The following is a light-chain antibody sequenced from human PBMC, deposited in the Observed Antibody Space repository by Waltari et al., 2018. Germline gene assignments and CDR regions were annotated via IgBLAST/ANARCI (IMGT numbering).Light chain of an antibody. J-gene: IGKJ1*01. Sequence: EIVLTQSPATLSLSPGERATLPCRASQIITPYLAWFQQKPGQAPRPLIYDDIKRATGIPARFSGSGSGTDFTLTISSLEPEDFAVYYCQQRNSWPRTFGQGTKVEIK. CDR2: DDI. V-gene: IGKV3-11*01. CDR3: QQRNSWPRT. CDR1: QIITPY.